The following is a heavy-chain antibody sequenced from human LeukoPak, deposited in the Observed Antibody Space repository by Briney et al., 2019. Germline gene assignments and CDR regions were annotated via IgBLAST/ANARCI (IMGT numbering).Heavy chain of an antibody. CDR1: GFTFSSYW. CDR3: AKDHGSSDWYYFDY. J-gene: IGHJ4*02. V-gene: IGHV3-7*01. Sequence: GGSLRLSCAASGFTFSSYWMSWVRQAPGKGLEWVANIKQDGSEKYYVDSVKGRFTISRDNAKNSLYLQMNSLRADDTAVYYCAKDHGSSDWYYFDYWGQGTLVTVSS. D-gene: IGHD6-13*01. CDR2: IKQDGSEK.